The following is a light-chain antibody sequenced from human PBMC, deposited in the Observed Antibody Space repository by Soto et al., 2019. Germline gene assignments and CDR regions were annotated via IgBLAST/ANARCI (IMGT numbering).Light chain of an antibody. CDR1: QSVFFSSNNKNY. V-gene: IGKV4-1*01. J-gene: IGKJ4*01. Sequence: DIVMTQSPDSLAVSLGERATINCKSSQSVFFSSNNKNYLAWYQQKPGQPPKLLLYWASSRESGVPDRFSGSGSGTDLTLTISSPQAEDVAVYHCQHYYSTPLTFGGGTKVDIK. CDR3: QHYYSTPLT. CDR2: WAS.